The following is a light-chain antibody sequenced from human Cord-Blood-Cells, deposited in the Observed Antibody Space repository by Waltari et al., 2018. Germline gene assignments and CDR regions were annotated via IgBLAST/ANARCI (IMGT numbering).Light chain of an antibody. Sequence: ASVSGSPGQSITIPCTGTSSDVGSYNLVSWYQQHPGKAPKLMIYEVSKRPSGVSNRFSGSKSGNTASLTISGLQAEDEADYYCCSYAGSRVFGGGTKLTVL. CDR3: CSYAGSRV. CDR1: SSDVGSYNL. CDR2: EVS. J-gene: IGLJ3*02. V-gene: IGLV2-23*02.